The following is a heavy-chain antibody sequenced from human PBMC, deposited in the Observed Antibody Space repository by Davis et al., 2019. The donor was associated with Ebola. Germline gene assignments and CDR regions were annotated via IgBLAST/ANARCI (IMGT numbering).Heavy chain of an antibody. CDR2: TYYNSKWYK. CDR3: ARGWLRTGMDV. V-gene: IGHV6-1*01. J-gene: IGHJ6*04. D-gene: IGHD5-12*01. CDR1: GDSVSSSGAA. Sequence: HSQTLSLTCAISGDSVSSSGAAWIWIRQSPSRGLEWLGRTYYNSKWYKDYAVSLKSRITFNPDTSKNQLSLQVDSVTPEDTAVYYCARGWLRTGMDVWGKGTTVTVSS.